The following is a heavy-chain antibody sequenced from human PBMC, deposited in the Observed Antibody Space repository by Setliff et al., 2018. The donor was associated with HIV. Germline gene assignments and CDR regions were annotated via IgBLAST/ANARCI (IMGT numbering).Heavy chain of an antibody. J-gene: IGHJ4*02. Sequence: GGSLRLSCAGSDSGDSGFIFSDYFMTWVRQAPGKGLEWLCYISSSGTTTYYGDSVKGRFTISRDNAKKSVHLQMNSLRVEDTSVYYCARFRLYHYSNKVDYWGQGTLVTVSS. D-gene: IGHD4-4*01. CDR1: GFIFSDYF. V-gene: IGHV3-11*04. CDR3: ARFRLYHYSNKVDY. CDR2: ISSSGTTT.